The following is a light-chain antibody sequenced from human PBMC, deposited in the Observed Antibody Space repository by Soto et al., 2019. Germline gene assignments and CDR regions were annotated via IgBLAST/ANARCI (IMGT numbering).Light chain of an antibody. CDR2: DVS. J-gene: IGLJ1*01. Sequence: QSALTQPASVSGSPGQSITISCTGTSSDVGGYNSVSWYQQHPGKAPKLMIYDVSNRPSGVSNRFSGSKSGNTASLTISGLQAEDAADYYCSSYTSSSTYVFGTGTKLTVL. V-gene: IGLV2-14*01. CDR1: SSDVGGYNS. CDR3: SSYTSSSTYV.